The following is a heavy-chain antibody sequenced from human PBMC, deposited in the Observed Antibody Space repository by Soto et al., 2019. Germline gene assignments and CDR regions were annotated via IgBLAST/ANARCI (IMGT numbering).Heavy chain of an antibody. D-gene: IGHD2-15*01. Sequence: GASVKVSCKASGGTFSSYAISWVRQAPGQGLEWMGGIIPIFGTANYAQKFQGRVTITADESTSTAYMELSSLRSEDTAVYYCALVVAATTAYFDYWGQGTLVTGSS. J-gene: IGHJ4*02. V-gene: IGHV1-69*13. CDR1: GGTFSSYA. CDR3: ALVVAATTAYFDY. CDR2: IIPIFGTA.